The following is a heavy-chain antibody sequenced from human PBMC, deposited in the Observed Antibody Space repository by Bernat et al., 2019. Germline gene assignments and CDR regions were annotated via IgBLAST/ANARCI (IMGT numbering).Heavy chain of an antibody. V-gene: IGHV3-53*01. D-gene: IGHD2-2*01. J-gene: IGHJ3*02. Sequence: EVQLVESGGGLIQPGGSLRLSCAASGFTVSSNYMSWVRQAPGKGLEWVSVIYSGGSTYYADSVKGRFTISRDNYKNTLYLQMNSLRAEDTAVYYCARVRYCSSTSCDDAFDIWGQGTMVTVSS. CDR3: ARVRYCSSTSCDDAFDI. CDR1: GFTVSSNY. CDR2: IYSGGST.